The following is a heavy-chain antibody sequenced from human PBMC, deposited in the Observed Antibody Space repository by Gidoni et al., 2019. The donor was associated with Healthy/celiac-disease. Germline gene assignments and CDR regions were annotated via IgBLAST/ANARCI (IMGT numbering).Heavy chain of an antibody. V-gene: IGHV3-33*01. CDR2: IWYDGSNK. CDR3: ARDGRVLRYFDWLPSPYYYGMDV. J-gene: IGHJ6*02. Sequence: QVQLVESGGGVVQPGRSLRLSCAASGFTFSSYGMHWVRPAPGKGLEWVAVIWYDGSNKYYADSVKGRFTISRDNSKNTLYLQMNSLRAEDTAVYYCARDGRVLRYFDWLPSPYYYGMDVWGQGTTVTVSS. D-gene: IGHD3-9*01. CDR1: GFTFSSYG.